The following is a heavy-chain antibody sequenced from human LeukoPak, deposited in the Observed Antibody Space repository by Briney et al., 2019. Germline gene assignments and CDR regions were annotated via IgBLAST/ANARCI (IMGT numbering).Heavy chain of an antibody. Sequence: SETLSLTCTVSGGSTSSYYWSCIRQPPGKGLEWIGYIYYSGSTNYNPSLKSRVTISVDTSKNQFSLKLSSVTAADTAVYYCARARDGPYYYYGMDVWGKGTTVTVSS. V-gene: IGHV4-59*01. CDR3: ARARDGPYYYYGMDV. CDR1: GGSTSSYY. CDR2: IYYSGST. J-gene: IGHJ6*04. D-gene: IGHD5-24*01.